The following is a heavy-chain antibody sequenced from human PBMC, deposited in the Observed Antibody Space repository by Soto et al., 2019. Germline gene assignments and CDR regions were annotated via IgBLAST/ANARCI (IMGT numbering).Heavy chain of an antibody. CDR1: GFTFSSYA. CDR3: ARDLINPWLTLDY. Sequence: GGSLRLSCAASGFTFSSYAMHWVRQAPDKGLEWVAVISYDGSNKYYVDSVKGRFTISRDNSKNTLYLQMNSLRAEDTAVYYCARDLINPWLTLDYWGQGTLVTVSS. V-gene: IGHV3-30-3*01. J-gene: IGHJ4*02. CDR2: ISYDGSNK. D-gene: IGHD5-12*01.